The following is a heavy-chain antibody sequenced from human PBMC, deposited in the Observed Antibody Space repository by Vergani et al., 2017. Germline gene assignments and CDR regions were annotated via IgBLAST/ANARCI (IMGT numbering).Heavy chain of an antibody. CDR2: IRYDGSSE. CDR3: ANSVIAGNVGVAYFGMDV. V-gene: IGHV3-30*02. D-gene: IGHD2/OR15-2a*01. CDR1: GFTLNTYG. Sequence: QVQILQSGGGVVQPGGSLRLSCTLSGFTLNTYGIHWVRQAPGKGLEWVSFIRYDGSSEYYGDSVKGRFTISRDKSQNTVNLQMNSLRNEDTAVYFCANSVIAGNVGVAYFGMDVWGRGTTVTVSS. J-gene: IGHJ6*02.